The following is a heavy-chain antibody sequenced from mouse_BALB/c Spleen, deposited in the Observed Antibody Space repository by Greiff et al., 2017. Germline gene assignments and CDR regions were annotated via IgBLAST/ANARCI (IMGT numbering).Heavy chain of an antibody. CDR3: ARHPMDY. CDR1: GFTFSSFG. V-gene: IGHV5-17*02. CDR2: ISSGSSTI. J-gene: IGHJ4*01. Sequence: VQLKESGGGLVQPGGSRKLSCAASGFTFSSFGMHWVRQAPEKGLEWVAYISSGSSTIYYADTVKGRFTISRDNPKNTLFLQMTSLRSEDTAMYYCARHPMDYWGQGTSVTVSS.